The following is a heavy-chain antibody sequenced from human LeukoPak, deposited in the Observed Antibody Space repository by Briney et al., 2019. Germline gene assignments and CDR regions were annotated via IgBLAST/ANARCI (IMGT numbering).Heavy chain of an antibody. V-gene: IGHV1-46*01. CDR1: GYTFTSYY. CDR2: INPGGGST. J-gene: IGHJ4*02. CDR3: ARSESSDYDFDY. Sequence: ASVKVSCKASGYTFTSYYMHWVRQAPGQGLEWMGIINPGGGSTSYAQKFQGRVTMTRDMSTSTVYMELSSLRSEDTAVYYCARSESSDYDFDYWGQGTLVTVSS. D-gene: IGHD5-12*01.